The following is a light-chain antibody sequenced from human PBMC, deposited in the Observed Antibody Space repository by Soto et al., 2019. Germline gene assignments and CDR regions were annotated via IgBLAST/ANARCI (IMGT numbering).Light chain of an antibody. CDR3: QQYNSFPPT. V-gene: IGKV1-16*01. CDR1: QGINSY. CDR2: AAS. Sequence: DIQMTQSPSSLSASVGDRVTISCRASQGINSYLAWFQQKPGQAPKSLIYAASTLQSGVPSRFSGSASGTDFTLTISSLQPEDFATYYCQQYNSFPPTFGGGTTVEI. J-gene: IGKJ4*01.